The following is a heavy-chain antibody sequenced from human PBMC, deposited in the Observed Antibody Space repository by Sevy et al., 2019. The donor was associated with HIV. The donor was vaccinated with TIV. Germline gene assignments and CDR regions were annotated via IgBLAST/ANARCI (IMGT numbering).Heavy chain of an antibody. J-gene: IGHJ4*01. D-gene: IGHD3-16*01. CDR2: SRNKANRYST. Sequence: GGSLRLSCAASGFTFSDHYMDWVRQAPGKGLEWVGRSRNKANRYSTEYAASVRGRFTISRDDSKNSLFLQMDTLKTEDTAVYYCTRADYGTHPFDFWGHGTLVTVSS. CDR3: TRADYGTHPFDF. V-gene: IGHV3-72*01. CDR1: GFTFSDHY.